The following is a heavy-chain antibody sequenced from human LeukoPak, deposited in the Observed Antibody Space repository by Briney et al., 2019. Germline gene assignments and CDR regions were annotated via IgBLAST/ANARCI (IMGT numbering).Heavy chain of an antibody. Sequence: SETLSLTCAVSGYSISSGYYWGWIRQPPGKGLEWIGSIYHSGSTYYNPSLKSRVTISVDTSKNQFSLELSSVTAADTAVYYCARRVVGAYDYWGQGTLVTVSS. CDR1: GYSISSGYY. CDR3: ARRVVGAYDY. CDR2: IYHSGST. J-gene: IGHJ4*02. D-gene: IGHD1-26*01. V-gene: IGHV4-38-2*01.